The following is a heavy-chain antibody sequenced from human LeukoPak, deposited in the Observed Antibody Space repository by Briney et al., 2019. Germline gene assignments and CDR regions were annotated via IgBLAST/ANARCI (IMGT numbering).Heavy chain of an antibody. D-gene: IGHD5-12*01. J-gene: IGHJ4*02. CDR3: ARVWGPRGYSGYGKRGIFDY. CDR1: GGCFSGYY. V-gene: IGHV4-34*01. CDR2: INHSGST. Sequence: SETLSLTCAVYGGCFSGYYWSWIRQPPGKGLEWIGEINHSGSTNYNPSLKSRVTISVDTSKNQFSLKLSSVTAADTAVYYCARVWGPRGYSGYGKRGIFDYWGQGTLVTVSS.